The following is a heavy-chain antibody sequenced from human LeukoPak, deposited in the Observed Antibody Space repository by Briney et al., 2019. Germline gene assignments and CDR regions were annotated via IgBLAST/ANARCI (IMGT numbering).Heavy chain of an antibody. Sequence: SETLSLTCTVSGGSLSSSSYYWGWIRQPPGKGLEWIGSIYYSGSTNYNPSLKSRVTISVDTSKNQFSLKLSSVTAADTAVYYCARHGTLGYGDYEYFQHWGQGTLVTVSS. V-gene: IGHV4-39*01. CDR1: GGSLSSSSYY. J-gene: IGHJ1*01. CDR3: ARHGTLGYGDYEYFQH. D-gene: IGHD4-17*01. CDR2: IYYSGST.